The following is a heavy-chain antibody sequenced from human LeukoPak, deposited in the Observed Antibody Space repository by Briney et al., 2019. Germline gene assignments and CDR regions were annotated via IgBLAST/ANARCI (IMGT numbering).Heavy chain of an antibody. J-gene: IGHJ4*02. CDR1: GGSISSGGYS. CDR2: IYHSGST. CDR3: ARVGVTGEFDY. V-gene: IGHV4-30-2*01. Sequence: SETLSFTCAVSGGSISSGGYSWSWIRQPPGKGLEWIGYIYHSGSTYYNPSLKSRVTISVDRSKNQFSLKLSSVTAADTAVYYCARVGVTGEFDYWGQGTLVTVSS. D-gene: IGHD7-27*01.